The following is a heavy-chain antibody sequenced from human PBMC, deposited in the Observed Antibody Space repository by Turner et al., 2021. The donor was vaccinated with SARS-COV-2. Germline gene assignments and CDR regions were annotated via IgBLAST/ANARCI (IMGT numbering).Heavy chain of an antibody. D-gene: IGHD5-12*01. CDR1: GFTFSGYG. CDR2: ICYDGSNK. CDR3: ARDGGYSGYAYFDY. J-gene: IGHJ4*02. V-gene: IGHV3-33*01. Sequence: QVQLLESGGGVVQPGRSLRLSCAASGFTFSGYGMHCVRQAPGKGLEWGAVICYDGSNKYYANSMKGRFTISRDNSKNTLYLQMNSLRAEDTAVYYCARDGGYSGYAYFDYWGQGTLVTVSS.